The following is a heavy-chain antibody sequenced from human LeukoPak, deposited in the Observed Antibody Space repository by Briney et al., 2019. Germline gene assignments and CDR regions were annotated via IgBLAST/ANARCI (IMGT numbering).Heavy chain of an antibody. CDR3: ARHGPGRILTGYYKALDY. Sequence: SETLSLTCAVYGGSFSGYYWSWIRQPPGKGLEWIGEINHSGSTNYNPSLKSRVTISVDTSKNQFSLKLSSVTAADTAMYYCARHGPGRILTGYYKALDYWGQGTLVTVSS. CDR2: INHSGST. V-gene: IGHV4-34*01. D-gene: IGHD3-9*01. CDR1: GGSFSGYY. J-gene: IGHJ4*02.